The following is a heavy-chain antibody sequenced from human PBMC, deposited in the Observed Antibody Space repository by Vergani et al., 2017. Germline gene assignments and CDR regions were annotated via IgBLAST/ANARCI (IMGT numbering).Heavy chain of an antibody. D-gene: IGHD3-10*01. CDR3: ARSYGSGSSNWFDP. V-gene: IGHV3-30*03. CDR2: ISYDGSNK. CDR1: GFTFSSYG. Sequence: QVQLVESGGGVVQPGRSLRLSCAASGFTFSSYGMHWVRQAPGKGLEWVAVISYDGSNKYYADSVKGRFTISRDNSKNTLYLQMNSLRAEDTAVYYCARSYGSGSSNWFDPWGQGTLVTVAS. J-gene: IGHJ5*02.